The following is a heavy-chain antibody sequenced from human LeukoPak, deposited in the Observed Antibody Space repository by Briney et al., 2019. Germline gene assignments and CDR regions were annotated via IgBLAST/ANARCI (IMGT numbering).Heavy chain of an antibody. CDR3: VKDANYYDSSGYYDY. J-gene: IGHJ4*02. CDR1: RFTFSRYL. CDR2: ISANGGST. V-gene: IGHV3-64D*06. Sequence: GGSLRLSCSASRFTFSRYLMHWVRQAPGKGLEYVSAISANGGSTYYADSVKGRFTISRDNSKNTLYLQMSSLRTEDTAVYYCVKDANYYDSSGYYDYWGQGTLVTVSS. D-gene: IGHD3-22*01.